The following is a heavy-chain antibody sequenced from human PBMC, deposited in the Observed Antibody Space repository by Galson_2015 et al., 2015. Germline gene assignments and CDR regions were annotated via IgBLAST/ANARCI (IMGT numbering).Heavy chain of an antibody. D-gene: IGHD2-8*02. CDR2: IKQDGSEK. Sequence: SLRLSCAASGFTFSSYWMSWVRQAPGKGLEWVANIKQDGSEKYYVDSVKGRFTISRDNAKNSLYLQMNSLRAEDTAVYYCARIRRPYCTGGVCFYYYYYMDVWGKGTTVTVSS. V-gene: IGHV3-7*01. CDR1: GFTFSSYW. J-gene: IGHJ6*03. CDR3: ARIRRPYCTGGVCFYYYYYMDV.